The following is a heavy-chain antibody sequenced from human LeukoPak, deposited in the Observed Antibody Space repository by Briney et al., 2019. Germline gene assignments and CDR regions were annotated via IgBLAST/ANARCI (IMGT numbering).Heavy chain of an antibody. CDR1: GFTFSSYG. CDR2: IRYDGSNK. CDR3: AKVRIYDFWSGYPEAAFDI. V-gene: IGHV3-30*02. D-gene: IGHD3-3*01. J-gene: IGHJ3*02. Sequence: GGSLRLSCAASGFTFSSYGMHWVRQAPGKGLEWVAFIRYDGSNKYYADSVKGRFTISRDNSKNTLYLQMNSLRAEDTAVYYCAKVRIYDFWSGYPEAAFDIWGQGTMVTVSS.